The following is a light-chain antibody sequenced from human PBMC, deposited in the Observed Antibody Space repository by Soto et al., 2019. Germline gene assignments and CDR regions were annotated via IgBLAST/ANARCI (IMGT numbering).Light chain of an antibody. V-gene: IGKV3-15*01. J-gene: IGKJ5*01. Sequence: EIVMTQSPATLSVSPGERAILSCRASQSISINLAWYQQKPGQAPRLLIYAASNRATGVPARFSGSWSGTEFTLSISSLQSEEFAVYYCQQYNNWIPFGQGTRLEIK. CDR2: AAS. CDR3: QQYNNWIP. CDR1: QSISIN.